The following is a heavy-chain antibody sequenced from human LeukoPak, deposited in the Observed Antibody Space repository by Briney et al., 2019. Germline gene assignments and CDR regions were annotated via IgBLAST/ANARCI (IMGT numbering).Heavy chain of an antibody. Sequence: SETLSLTCTVSGGSISSYYWSWIRQPPGKGLEWIGYIYYSGSTNYNPSLKSRVTISVDTSKNQFSLKLSSVTAADTAVYYCARDSDYAVDYWGQGTPVTVSS. D-gene: IGHD4-17*01. CDR2: IYYSGST. V-gene: IGHV4-59*01. CDR1: GGSISSYY. J-gene: IGHJ4*02. CDR3: ARDSDYAVDY.